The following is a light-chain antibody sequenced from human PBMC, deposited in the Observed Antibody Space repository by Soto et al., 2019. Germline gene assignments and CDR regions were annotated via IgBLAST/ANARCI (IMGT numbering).Light chain of an antibody. CDR2: STN. CDR1: TGAVTSTNW. V-gene: IGLV7-43*01. J-gene: IGLJ3*02. CDR3: LLYYGGAQLM. Sequence: QTVVTQEPSLIVSPGGTVTLTCASNTGAVTSTNWPNWFQQKPGQAPRALVYSTNNKHSWTPARFSGSLLGGKAALTLSGAQPEDEAEYYCLLYYGGAQLMFGGGTKVTVL.